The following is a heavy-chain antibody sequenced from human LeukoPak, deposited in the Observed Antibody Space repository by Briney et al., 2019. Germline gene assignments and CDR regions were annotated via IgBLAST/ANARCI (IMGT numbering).Heavy chain of an antibody. D-gene: IGHD5/OR15-5a*01. CDR3: ARGSTLTRGGFDY. Sequence: GESLRLSCTASGFTFSNYDVSWFRQAPGKGLECISIIRRKAFGGTIEYAASVKGRLTISRDDSKSTAYLQMNSLKTEDTALYYCARGSTLTRGGFDYGGQGTLVTVS. J-gene: IGHJ4*02. V-gene: IGHV3-49*03. CDR2: IRRKAFGGTI. CDR1: GFTFSNYD.